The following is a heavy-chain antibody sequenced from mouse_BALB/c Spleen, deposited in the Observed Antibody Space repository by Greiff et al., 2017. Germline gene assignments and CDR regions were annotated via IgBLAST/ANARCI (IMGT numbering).Heavy chain of an antibody. CDR2: IDPANGNT. CDR3: ARRSITTVVPYAMDC. D-gene: IGHD1-1*01. J-gene: IGHJ4*01. V-gene: IGHV14-3*02. CDR1: GFNIKDTY. Sequence: VQLQQSGAELVKPGASVKLSCTASGFNIKDTYMHWVKQRPEQGLEWIGRIDPANGNTKYDPKFQGKATITADTSSNTAYLQLSSLTSEDTAVYYCARRSITTVVPYAMDCWGQGTSVTVSS.